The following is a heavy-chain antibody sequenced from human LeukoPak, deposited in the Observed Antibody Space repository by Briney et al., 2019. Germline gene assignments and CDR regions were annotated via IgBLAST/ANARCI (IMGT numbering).Heavy chain of an antibody. J-gene: IGHJ6*03. CDR3: ARECYDFWSGYPYLYYYYYMDV. CDR2: ISGSGGST. CDR1: GFTFSSYA. Sequence: GGSLRLSCAASGFTFSSYAMSWVRQAPGKGLEWVSAISGSGGSTYYADSVKGRFTISRDNAKNSLYLQMNSLRAEDTAVYYCARECYDFWSGYPYLYYYYYMDVWGKGATVTVSS. V-gene: IGHV3-23*01. D-gene: IGHD3-3*01.